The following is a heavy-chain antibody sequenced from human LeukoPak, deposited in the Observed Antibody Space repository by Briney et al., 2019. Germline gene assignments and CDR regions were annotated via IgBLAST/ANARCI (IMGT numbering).Heavy chain of an antibody. CDR2: IYWNDDK. D-gene: IGHD3-10*01. J-gene: IGHJ4*02. CDR3: AHRSGEPWFGED. Sequence: SGPTLVKPTQTLTLTCTFSGFSLSTSGVGVGWIRQPPGKALEWLALIYWNDDKRYSPSLKGRLTITKDTSKNQVVLTMTNMDPVDTATYYCAHRSGEPWFGEDWGQGTLVTVSS. V-gene: IGHV2-5*01. CDR1: GFSLSTSGVG.